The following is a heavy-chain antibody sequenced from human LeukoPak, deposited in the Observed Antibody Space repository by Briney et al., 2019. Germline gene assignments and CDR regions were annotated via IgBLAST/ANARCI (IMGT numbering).Heavy chain of an antibody. D-gene: IGHD1-7*01. CDR1: GFTFSLYW. CDR3: ARMYNWNYQRYFDC. Sequence: AGGSLRLSCAASGFTFSLYWMSWVRQAPGKGLEWVANIKQDGSEKYYVDSVKGRFTISRDNAKNSLYLQMSSLRAEDTAVYYCARMYNWNYQRYFDCWGQGTLVTVSS. J-gene: IGHJ4*02. CDR2: IKQDGSEK. V-gene: IGHV3-7*02.